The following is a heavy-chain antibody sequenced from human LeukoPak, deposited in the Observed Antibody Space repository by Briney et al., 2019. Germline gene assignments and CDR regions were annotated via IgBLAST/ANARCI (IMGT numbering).Heavy chain of an antibody. CDR3: ARSTSETGNDC. Sequence: GGSLRLSCAASGFTFSSYSMNWVRQAPGKGLEWVSSLSRDSKYIYYADSVKGRFTISRDNAKNSVYLQMSSLRAEDTAVYYCARSTSETGNDCWGQGTLVTVSS. CDR1: GFTFSSYS. V-gene: IGHV3-21*01. CDR2: LSRDSKYI. D-gene: IGHD3-9*01. J-gene: IGHJ4*02.